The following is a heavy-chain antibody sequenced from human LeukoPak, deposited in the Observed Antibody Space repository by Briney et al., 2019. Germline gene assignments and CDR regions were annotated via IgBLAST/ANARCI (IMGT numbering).Heavy chain of an antibody. V-gene: IGHV3-30*04. CDR1: GFTFSNHA. D-gene: IGHD3-22*01. CDR3: ARGEAYYDRNGLPGAALDF. J-gene: IGHJ3*01. Sequence: GGSLRLSCTASGFTFSNHAMHWVRQAPGKGLEWLTVISYHGRNEYYADSVTGRFTISRDNSKNTVSLQSNSLRVEDAAVYYCARGEAYYDRNGLPGAALDFWGLGTLVTVSS. CDR2: ISYHGRNE.